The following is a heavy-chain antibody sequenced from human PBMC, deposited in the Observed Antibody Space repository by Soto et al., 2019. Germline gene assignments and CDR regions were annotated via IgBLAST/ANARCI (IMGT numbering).Heavy chain of an antibody. V-gene: IGHV3-53*04. CDR2: IYSGGST. CDR1: GFTVSSNY. Sequence: EVQLVESGGGLVQPGGSLRLSCAASGFTVSSNYMSWVRQAPGKGLEWVSVIYSGGSTYYADSVKGRFTISRHNSKNTLYLQMNSPRAEDTAVYSCARGIAAAGLPIDYWGQGTLVTVSS. CDR3: ARGIAAAGLPIDY. J-gene: IGHJ4*02. D-gene: IGHD6-13*01.